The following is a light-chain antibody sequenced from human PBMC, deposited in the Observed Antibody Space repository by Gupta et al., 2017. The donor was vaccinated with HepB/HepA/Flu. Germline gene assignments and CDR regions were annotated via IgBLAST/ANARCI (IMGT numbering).Light chain of an antibody. CDR1: SSDVGGYHY. CDR3: SSYTSSSTVI. Sequence: QSALTQPASVSGSPGQSIPISCTGTSSDVGGYHYVSWYQQHPGKAPKLMIYDVRDRPSGVSNRFSGSKSGNTASLTISGLLAEDEADYYCSSYTSSSTVIFGGGTRLTVL. V-gene: IGLV2-14*01. J-gene: IGLJ2*01. CDR2: DVR.